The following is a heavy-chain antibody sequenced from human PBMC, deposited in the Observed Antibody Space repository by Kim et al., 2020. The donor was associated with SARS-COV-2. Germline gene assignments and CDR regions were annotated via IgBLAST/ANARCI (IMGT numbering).Heavy chain of an antibody. CDR3: AKDIAVAGAYYFDH. Sequence: AHAVKGRLTISRDHYKNTLYLQMNSRRAEDTAVYYCAKDIAVAGAYYFDHWGQGALVPVSS. D-gene: IGHD6-19*01. J-gene: IGHJ4*02. V-gene: IGHV3-23*01.